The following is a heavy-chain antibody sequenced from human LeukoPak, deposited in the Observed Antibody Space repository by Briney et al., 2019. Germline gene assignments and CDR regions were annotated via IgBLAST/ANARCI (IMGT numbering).Heavy chain of an antibody. V-gene: IGHV1-8*01. CDR3: ARVLRPVYYYYGMDV. D-gene: IGHD1-14*01. J-gene: IGHJ6*02. CDR1: GYTFTSYD. CDR2: MNPNSGNT. Sequence: ASVKVSCKASGYTFTSYDINWVRQATGQGLEWMGWMNPNSGNTGCAQKFQGRVTMTRNTSISTAYMELSSLRSEDTAVYYCARVLRPVYYYYGMDVWGQGTTVTVSS.